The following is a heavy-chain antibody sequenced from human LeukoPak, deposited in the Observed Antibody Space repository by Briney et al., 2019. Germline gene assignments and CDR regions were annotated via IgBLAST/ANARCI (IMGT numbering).Heavy chain of an antibody. Sequence: SETLSLTCTVSGGSISSSSYYWGWIRQPPGKGLEWIGSIYYSGSTYYNPSLKSRVTISVDTSKNQFSLKLSSVTAADTAVYYCARDRYRGSGSYWGYWGQGTLVTVSS. CDR2: IYYSGST. J-gene: IGHJ4*02. V-gene: IGHV4-39*07. D-gene: IGHD3-10*01. CDR1: GGSISSSSYY. CDR3: ARDRYRGSGSYWGY.